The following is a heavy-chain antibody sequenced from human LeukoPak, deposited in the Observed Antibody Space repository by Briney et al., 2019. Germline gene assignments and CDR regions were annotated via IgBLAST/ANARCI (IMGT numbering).Heavy chain of an antibody. Sequence: ASVKVSCKASGYTFTSYGISWVRQAPGQGLEWMGWISAYNGNTNYAQKLQGRVTMTTDTSTSTAYMELRSLRSDDTAVYYCASAAAAAGPLSGDYWGQGTLVTVSS. CDR3: ASAAAAAGPLSGDY. D-gene: IGHD6-13*01. CDR2: ISAYNGNT. J-gene: IGHJ4*02. V-gene: IGHV1-18*01. CDR1: GYTFTSYG.